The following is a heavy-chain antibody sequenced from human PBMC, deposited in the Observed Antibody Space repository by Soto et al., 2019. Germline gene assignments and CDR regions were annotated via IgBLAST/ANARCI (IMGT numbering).Heavy chain of an antibody. CDR3: ARAGSIGSVDC. CDR2: INQDGNEI. Sequence: LRLSFAASGFTFANFWLSWVRQAPGEGLEWVANINQDGNEIYYVDSVKGRFTISRENAKNSVYLQMDSLRAEDTAVYYCARAGSIGSVDCWGLGTLVTVSS. D-gene: IGHD6-19*01. J-gene: IGHJ4*02. V-gene: IGHV3-7*03. CDR1: GFTFANFW.